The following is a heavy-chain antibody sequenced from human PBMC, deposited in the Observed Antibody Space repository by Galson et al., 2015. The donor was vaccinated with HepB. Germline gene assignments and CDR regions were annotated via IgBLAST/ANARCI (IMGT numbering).Heavy chain of an antibody. Sequence: SLRLSCAASGFTFSDYYMSWIRQAPGEGLEWVSYISSSSSYTNYADSVKGRFTISRDNAKNSLYLQMNSLRAEDTAVYYCARDRPGWVATDYWGQGTLVTVSS. J-gene: IGHJ4*02. CDR3: ARDRPGWVATDY. D-gene: IGHD5-12*01. CDR2: ISSSSSYT. CDR1: GFTFSDYY. V-gene: IGHV3-11*06.